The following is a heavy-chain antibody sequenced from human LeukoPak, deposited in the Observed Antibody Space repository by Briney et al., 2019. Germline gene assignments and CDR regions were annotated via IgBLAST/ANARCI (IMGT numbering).Heavy chain of an antibody. J-gene: IGHJ3*02. Sequence: GGSLRLSCAASGFTFSSYEMNWVRQAPGKGLEWVSYISSSGSTIYYADSVKGRFTISRDNSKNTLYLQMNSLRAEDTAVYYCAVQRGVDDAFDIWGQGTMVTVSS. D-gene: IGHD3-10*01. CDR1: GFTFSSYE. CDR2: ISSSGSTI. CDR3: AVQRGVDDAFDI. V-gene: IGHV3-48*03.